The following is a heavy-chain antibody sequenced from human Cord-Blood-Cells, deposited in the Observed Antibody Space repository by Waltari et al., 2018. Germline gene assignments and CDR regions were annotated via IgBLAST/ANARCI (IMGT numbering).Heavy chain of an antibody. D-gene: IGHD3-3*01. CDR2: IYHSGST. Sequence: QVQLQESGPGLVKPSETLSLTCAVSGYSISSGYYWGWIRQPPGKGLEWIGSIYHSGSTYYNPSLKSGVTISVDTSKNQFSLKLSSVTAADTAVYYCARDQGSTIFGVVTYWYFDLWGRGTLVTVSS. CDR3: ARDQGSTIFGVVTYWYFDL. V-gene: IGHV4-38-2*02. J-gene: IGHJ2*01. CDR1: GYSISSGYY.